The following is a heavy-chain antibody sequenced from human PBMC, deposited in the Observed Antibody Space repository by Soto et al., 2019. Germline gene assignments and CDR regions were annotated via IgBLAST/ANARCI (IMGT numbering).Heavy chain of an antibody. CDR1: GYSFSSYW. V-gene: IGHV5-51*01. Sequence: GESLKISCKSSGYSFSSYWIAWVRLMPGKGLEWMGSIYPDDSDTKYSPSFQGQVTISADKSISAAYLQWSSLKASDTAIYYCARNSLTGYSNYYYSMDVWGQGTTVTVSS. J-gene: IGHJ6*02. CDR2: IYPDDSDT. CDR3: ARNSLTGYSNYYYSMDV. D-gene: IGHD3-9*01.